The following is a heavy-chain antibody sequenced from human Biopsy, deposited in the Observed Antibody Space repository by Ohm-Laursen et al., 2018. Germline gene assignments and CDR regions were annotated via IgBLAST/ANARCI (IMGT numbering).Heavy chain of an antibody. D-gene: IGHD4-23*01. CDR3: ARGSNDFGGLYFPR. CDR1: GGSFTGHY. CDR2: ISCTGYT. J-gene: IGHJ4*02. V-gene: IGHV4-59*11. Sequence: SQTLSLTWTVSGGSFTGHYWSWIRQPPGKGLEWIGNISCTGYTSYNASLKSRVTISVDTSRNHFSLRLSSLTAADTAVYYCARGSNDFGGLYFPRWGQGTLLTVSS.